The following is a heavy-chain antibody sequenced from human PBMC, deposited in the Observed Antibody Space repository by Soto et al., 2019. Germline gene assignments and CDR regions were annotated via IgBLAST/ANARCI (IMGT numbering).Heavy chain of an antibody. V-gene: IGHV3-21*01. CDR2: ISTTSSYI. D-gene: IGHD3-22*01. Sequence: EVQLVESGAGLVKPGGSLRLSCAASGFMFSSYSMNWVRQAPGKGLEWVSYISTTSSYIYYADSVKGRFTISGDNAKNSRYLQMNILRADDTAVYCAALEVYYYDRDDEYYVRGLGPWGQGTLVTVSS. CDR3: ALEVYYYDRDDEYYVRGLGP. J-gene: IGHJ5*02. CDR1: GFMFSSYS.